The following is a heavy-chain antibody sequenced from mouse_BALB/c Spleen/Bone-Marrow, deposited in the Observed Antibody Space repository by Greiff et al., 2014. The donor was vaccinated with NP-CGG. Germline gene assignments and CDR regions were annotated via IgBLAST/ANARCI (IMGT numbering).Heavy chain of an antibody. V-gene: IGHV1-5*01. CDR2: IYPGNSDT. D-gene: IGHD2-2*01. CDR3: TNGYDYYAMDY. CDR1: GYSFTSYW. J-gene: IGHJ4*01. Sequence: EVQLQQSGTVLARPGASVKMSCKASGYSFTSYWMHWVKQRPGQGLEWIGGIYPGNSDTSYNQKFKGKAKLTAVTSASTAYMELSSLTNEDSAVYYCTNGYDYYAMDYWGQGTSVTVSS.